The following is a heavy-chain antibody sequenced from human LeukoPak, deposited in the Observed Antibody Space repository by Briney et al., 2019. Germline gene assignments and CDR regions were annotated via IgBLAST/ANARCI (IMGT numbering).Heavy chain of an antibody. J-gene: IGHJ4*02. V-gene: IGHV4-34*01. Sequence: SETLSLTCAVYGGSFSGYYCSWIRQPPGKGLEWIGEINHSGSTNYNPSLKSRVTISVDTSKNQFSLKLSSVTAADTAVYYCARRGYYYAVFDYWGQGTLVTVSS. CDR2: INHSGST. D-gene: IGHD3-22*01. CDR3: ARRGYYYAVFDY. CDR1: GGSFSGYY.